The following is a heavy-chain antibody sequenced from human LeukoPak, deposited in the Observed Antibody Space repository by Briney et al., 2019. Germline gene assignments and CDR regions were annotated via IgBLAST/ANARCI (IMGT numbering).Heavy chain of an antibody. CDR1: GGSISSGGYS. CDR2: IYHSGST. J-gene: IGHJ5*02. Sequence: SETLSLTCAVSGGSISSGGYSWSWIRQPPGKGLEWIGYIYHSGSTYYNPSLKSRVTISVDRSKNQFSLKLSSVTAADTAVYYCARGKGYGPNWFDPWGQGTLVTVSS. CDR3: ARGKGYGPNWFDP. D-gene: IGHD3-10*01. V-gene: IGHV4-30-2*01.